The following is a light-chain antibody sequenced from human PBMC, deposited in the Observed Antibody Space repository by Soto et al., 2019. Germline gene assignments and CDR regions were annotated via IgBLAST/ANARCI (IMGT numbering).Light chain of an antibody. CDR2: EAS. CDR1: QAIGYR. CDR3: LQHSDYPFT. V-gene: IGKV1-17*01. Sequence: DVQMTQSPSSLSASVGDRVTITCRASQAIGYRLGWYQQKPGKVPKRLIYEASSLQGGVPSRFSGAGSGTDFTLTISLLQPEDFATYYCLQHSDYPFTFGQGT. J-gene: IGKJ2*01.